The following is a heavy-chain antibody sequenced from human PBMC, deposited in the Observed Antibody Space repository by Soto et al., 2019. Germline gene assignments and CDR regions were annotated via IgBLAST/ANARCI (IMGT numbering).Heavy chain of an antibody. CDR3: ASWTYYYDSSGYHYYYYGMDV. J-gene: IGHJ6*02. Sequence: SVKVSCKASGGTFSSYTISWVRQAPGQGLEWMGRIIPILGIANYAQKFQGRVTITADKSTSTAYMELSSLRSEDTAVYYCASWTYYYDSSGYHYYYYGMDVWGQ. CDR1: GGTFSSYT. V-gene: IGHV1-69*02. D-gene: IGHD3-22*01. CDR2: IIPILGIA.